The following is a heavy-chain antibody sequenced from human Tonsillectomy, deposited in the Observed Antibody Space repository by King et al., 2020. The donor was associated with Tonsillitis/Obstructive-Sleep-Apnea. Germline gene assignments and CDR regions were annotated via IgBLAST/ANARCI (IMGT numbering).Heavy chain of an antibody. CDR3: ARIYYYSSGSCYATVHYYMDV. CDR2: INHRGST. J-gene: IGHJ6*03. D-gene: IGHD3-10*01. V-gene: IGHV4-34*01. CDR1: GGSFSSYY. Sequence: VQLQQWGAGLLKPSETLSLTCTVYGGSFSSYYWSWIRQPPGKGLEWIGHINHRGSTKHNADLKSRVTISADTTKNQFSLRLSSVTAADTAVYYCARIYYYSSGSCYATVHYYMDVWGKGTTVTVSS.